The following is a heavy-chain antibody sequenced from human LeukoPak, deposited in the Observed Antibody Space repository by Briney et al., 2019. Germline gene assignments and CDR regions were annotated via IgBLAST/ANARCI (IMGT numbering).Heavy chain of an antibody. Sequence: GGSLRLSCAASGFTFSSYAIHWVRQAPGKGLEWVAVISYDGSNKYYADSVKGRFTTSRDNSKNTLYLQMNSLRPEDTAVYYCARDHCSCTSCYPNAAIDYRGQGTLVTVSS. CDR3: ARDHCSCTSCYPNAAIDY. CDR1: GFTFSSYA. D-gene: IGHD2-2*01. V-gene: IGHV3-30-3*01. CDR2: ISYDGSNK. J-gene: IGHJ4*02.